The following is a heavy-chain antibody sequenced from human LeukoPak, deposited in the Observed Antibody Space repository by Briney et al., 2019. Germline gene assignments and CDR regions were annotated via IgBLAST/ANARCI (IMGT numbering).Heavy chain of an antibody. J-gene: IGHJ4*02. D-gene: IGHD5-12*01. Sequence: LPGGSLRLSCAASGFPFSSYSIHWVRQAPGKGLEWVALISYDGSNKYYADSVKGRFTISRDNSKTTLYLQMNSLRAEDTAVYYCASARALYGYSGYDEPYFDYWGQGTLVTVSS. CDR2: ISYDGSNK. V-gene: IGHV3-30*03. CDR1: GFPFSSYS. CDR3: ASARALYGYSGYDEPYFDY.